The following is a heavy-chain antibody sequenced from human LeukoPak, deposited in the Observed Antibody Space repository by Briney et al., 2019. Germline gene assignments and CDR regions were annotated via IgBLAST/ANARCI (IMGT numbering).Heavy chain of an antibody. Sequence: SVKVSCKASGGTFSSYAISWVRQAPGQGLEWMGGIIPIFGTANYAQKFRGRVTITADESTSAAYMELSSLRSEDTAVYYCARDNCSGGSCYSFMDVWGKGTTVTVSS. CDR1: GGTFSSYA. J-gene: IGHJ6*03. CDR3: ARDNCSGGSCYSFMDV. D-gene: IGHD2-15*01. V-gene: IGHV1-69*13. CDR2: IIPIFGTA.